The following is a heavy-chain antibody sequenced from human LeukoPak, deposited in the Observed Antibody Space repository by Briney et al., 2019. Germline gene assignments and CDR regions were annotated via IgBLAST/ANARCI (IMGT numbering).Heavy chain of an antibody. CDR1: GYTFTSYG. CDR3: ARDTRQTTEMVFDP. D-gene: IGHD4-11*01. CDR2: ISAYNGNT. Sequence: VASVKVSCKASGYTFTSYGISWVRQAPGQGLEWMGWISAYNGNTNYAQKLQGRVTMTTDTSTSTAYMELRSLRSDDPAVYYCARDTRQTTEMVFDPGGQGTLVTVSS. J-gene: IGHJ5*02. V-gene: IGHV1-18*01.